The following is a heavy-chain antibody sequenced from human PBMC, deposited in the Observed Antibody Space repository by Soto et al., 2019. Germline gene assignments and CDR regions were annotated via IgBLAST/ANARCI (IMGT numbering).Heavy chain of an antibody. CDR3: ARSRYTSGWWTPPFDY. CDR2: IYYSGST. D-gene: IGHD6-19*01. Sequence: SETLSLTCAVSGGSISSYYWSWIRQPPGKGLEWIGYIYYSGSTNYNPSLKSRVTISVDTSKNQFSLKLTCVTAADTAVYYCARSRYTSGWWTPPFDYWGQGTLVTVSS. CDR1: GGSISSYY. J-gene: IGHJ4*02. V-gene: IGHV4-59*01.